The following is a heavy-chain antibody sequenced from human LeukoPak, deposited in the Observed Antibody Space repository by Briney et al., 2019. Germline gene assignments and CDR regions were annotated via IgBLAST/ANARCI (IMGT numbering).Heavy chain of an antibody. V-gene: IGHV5-51*01. CDR3: ATGYGSGRGAFDI. CDR1: GYSFTSYW. Sequence: GESLKISCVASGYSFTSYWIGWVRQMPGKGLEWMVIIYPGDSDSRYSPSFQGQVTFSADKSSSTAYLHWSSLKGSDTAMYYCATGYGSGRGAFDIWGQGTKVTVSS. CDR2: IYPGDSDS. J-gene: IGHJ3*02. D-gene: IGHD6-19*01.